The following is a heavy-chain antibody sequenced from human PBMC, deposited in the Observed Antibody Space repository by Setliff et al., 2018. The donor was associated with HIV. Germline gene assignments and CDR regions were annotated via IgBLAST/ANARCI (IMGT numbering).Heavy chain of an antibody. V-gene: IGHV4-34*01. D-gene: IGHD2-2*01. CDR3: GTAMYYYYGLDV. CDR1: GGSFSGYY. J-gene: IGHJ6*02. CDR2: INHSGST. Sequence: SETLSLTCAVYGGSFSGYYWSWIRQPPGKGLEWIGEINHSGSTNYNPSLKSRVTISVDTSMDQFSLKLNSVTAADAAVYYCGTAMYYYYGLDVWGQGIRVTVSS.